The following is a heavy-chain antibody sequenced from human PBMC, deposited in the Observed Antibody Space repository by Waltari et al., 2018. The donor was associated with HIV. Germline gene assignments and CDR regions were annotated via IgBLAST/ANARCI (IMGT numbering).Heavy chain of an antibody. CDR3: ARDSGVGYGGLYYFDY. D-gene: IGHD4-17*01. J-gene: IGHJ4*02. CDR2: INHSGST. CDR1: GGSFSGYY. V-gene: IGHV4-34*01. Sequence: QVQLQQWGAGLLMPSETLSLTCAVYGGSFSGYYWTWIRQPPGKGLEWIGEINHSGSTNYNPSLKSRVTISVDTSKNQFSLKLSSVTAADTAVYYCARDSGVGYGGLYYFDYWGQGTLVTVSS.